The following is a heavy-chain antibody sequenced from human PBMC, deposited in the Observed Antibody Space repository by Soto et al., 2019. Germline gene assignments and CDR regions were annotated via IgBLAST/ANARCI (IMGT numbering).Heavy chain of an antibody. V-gene: IGHV3-7*01. J-gene: IGHJ2*01. Sequence: EVQLVESGGGLVQPGGSLRLSCAASGFTFSSYWMSWVRQAPGKGLEWVANIRQEGSERHYVDSVKGRFTISRDNAKTSQYLQMKSLRAEDTAVYYCARAQRTTESSGHFVLWGRGTLVTVSS. CDR3: ARAQRTTESSGHFVL. CDR2: IRQEGSER. CDR1: GFTFSSYW. D-gene: IGHD4-17*01.